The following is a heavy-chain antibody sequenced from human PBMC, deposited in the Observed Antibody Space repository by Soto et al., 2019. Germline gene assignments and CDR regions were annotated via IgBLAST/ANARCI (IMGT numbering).Heavy chain of an antibody. V-gene: IGHV4-34*01. D-gene: IGHD3-10*01. CDR3: ARSINP. CDR1: GGSFSGYI. CDR2: INHSGSA. J-gene: IGHJ5*02. Sequence: SSETPSPTCDVYGGSFSGYIWTWIRQTPGKGLQWIGQINHSGSANYNPSLKSRVTISVDTSKNQFSLKLSSVTAADTAVYYCARSINPWGQGTLVTVSS.